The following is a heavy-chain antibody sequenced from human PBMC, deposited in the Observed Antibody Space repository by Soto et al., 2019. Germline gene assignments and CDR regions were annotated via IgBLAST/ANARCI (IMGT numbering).Heavy chain of an antibody. Sequence: EVQLVESGGGLVQPGGSLRLSCAASGFTFSSYYMNWVRQAPGKGLVWVARITSDGSSTTYADSVKGRFTISRDNAKNTLYLQMNSLRAEDTAVDFCARERGGGFGDVWGQGTTVTVAS. V-gene: IGHV3-74*01. CDR3: ARERGGGFGDV. CDR2: ITSDGSST. CDR1: GFTFSSYY. D-gene: IGHD3-10*01. J-gene: IGHJ6*02.